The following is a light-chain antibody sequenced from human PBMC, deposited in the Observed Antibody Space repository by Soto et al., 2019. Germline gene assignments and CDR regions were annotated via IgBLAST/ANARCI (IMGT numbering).Light chain of an antibody. CDR2: EAS. CDR1: QRVSSS. J-gene: IGKJ1*01. Sequence: EIVLTQSPATLSLSPGERATLSCRASQRVSSSLAWYQQKLGQAPRRLIYEASDRATGIPARFSGSGSGTDFTLIISSLEPEDFAVYYCQQGSTWPWTFGQGTKVEIK. V-gene: IGKV3-11*01. CDR3: QQGSTWPWT.